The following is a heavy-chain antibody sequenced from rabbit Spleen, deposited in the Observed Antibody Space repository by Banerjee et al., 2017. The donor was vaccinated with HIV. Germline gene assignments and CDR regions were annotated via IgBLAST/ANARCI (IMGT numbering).Heavy chain of an antibody. CDR1: GFSFSSSDY. V-gene: IGHV1S45*01. D-gene: IGHD2-1*01. Sequence: QEQLEESGGDLVKPGASLTLTCTASGFSFSSSDYMCWVRQAPGKGLECIACIYGDRSGSTYYANWAKGRFTISRTSSTTVTLEMTSLTAADTATYFCARGSAAMTMVITGFYLNLWGPGTLVTVS. J-gene: IGHJ4*01. CDR2: IYGDRSGST. CDR3: ARGSAAMTMVITGFYLNL.